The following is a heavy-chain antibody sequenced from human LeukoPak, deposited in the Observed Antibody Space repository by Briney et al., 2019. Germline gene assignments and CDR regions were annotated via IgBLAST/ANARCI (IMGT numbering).Heavy chain of an antibody. J-gene: IGHJ2*01. CDR3: TTVGSDRRGYHYWYFDL. D-gene: IGHD3-22*01. V-gene: IGHV3-15*01. CDR2: IKSKIDGGTT. CDR1: GFTFSDAW. Sequence: PGGSLRLSCAASGFTFSDAWMTWVRQAPGKGLEWVGRIKSKIDGGTTDYAAPVKGRFIISKDDSKNTLYLQMNSLKTEDTAMYYCTTVGSDRRGYHYWYFDLWGRGTLVTVSS.